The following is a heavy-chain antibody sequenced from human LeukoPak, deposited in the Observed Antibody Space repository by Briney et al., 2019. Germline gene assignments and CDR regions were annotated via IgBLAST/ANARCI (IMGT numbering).Heavy chain of an antibody. CDR3: AGGYEVADY. CDR1: GGSISSYY. J-gene: IGHJ4*02. V-gene: IGHV4-59*08. D-gene: IGHD5-12*01. Sequence: SETLSLTCTVSGGSISSYYWSWIRQPPGKGLEWIWYIYYSGSTNYNPSLKSRVTISVDTSKNQFSLKLSSVTAADTAVYYRAGGYEVADYWGQGTLVTVSS. CDR2: IYYSGST.